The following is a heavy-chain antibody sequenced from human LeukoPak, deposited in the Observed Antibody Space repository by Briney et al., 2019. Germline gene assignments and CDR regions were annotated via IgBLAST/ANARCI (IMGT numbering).Heavy chain of an antibody. Sequence: PGGSLRLSCAASGFTFSSYWMHWVRQAPGKGRGWVSRISSEGSNTGYADSVKGRFTISRAHAKNTVYLQMNSLSAEDTAVYYCASSFSTVDYWGQGTLVTVSS. CDR1: GFTFSSYW. V-gene: IGHV3-74*01. J-gene: IGHJ4*02. D-gene: IGHD3/OR15-3a*01. CDR3: ASSFSTVDY. CDR2: ISSEGSNT.